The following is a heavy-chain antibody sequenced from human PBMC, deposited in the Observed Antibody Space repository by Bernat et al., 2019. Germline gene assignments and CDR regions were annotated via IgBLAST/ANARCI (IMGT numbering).Heavy chain of an antibody. CDR2: IWYDGSNK. Sequence: QVQLVESGGGVVQPGRSLRLSCAASGFTFSSYGMHWVRQAPGKGLEWVAVIWYDGSNKYYADSVKGRFTISRDNSKNTLYLQMNSLRAEDTAVYYCARFYCSSNSCPLDYWGQGTLVTVSS. D-gene: IGHD2-2*01. J-gene: IGHJ4*02. CDR1: GFTFSSYG. V-gene: IGHV3-33*08. CDR3: ARFYCSSNSCPLDY.